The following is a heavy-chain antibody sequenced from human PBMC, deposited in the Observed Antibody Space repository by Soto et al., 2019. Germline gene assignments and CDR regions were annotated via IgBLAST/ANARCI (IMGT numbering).Heavy chain of an antibody. V-gene: IGHV3-15*01. Sequence: PGGSLRLSCAASGFSFINAWMIFFRHSPFKGLEWVGHIKSQGDGGTRDYAAPVKGRFTISRDDSKNTLFLQMNSLKNEDTAVYFCTTDLQAYCDGTTCYAGNYYYDDMDVWGQGTTVTVSS. CDR3: TTDLQAYCDGTTCYAGNYYYDDMDV. D-gene: IGHD2-2*01. J-gene: IGHJ6*02. CDR1: GFSFINAW. CDR2: IKSQGDGGTR.